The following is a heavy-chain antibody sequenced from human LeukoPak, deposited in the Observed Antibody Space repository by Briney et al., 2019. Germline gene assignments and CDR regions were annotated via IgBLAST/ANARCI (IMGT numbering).Heavy chain of an antibody. CDR3: ASVNYYDNWALDY. CDR2: ISSSSSYI. CDR1: GFTFSSYS. Sequence: GGSLRLSCAASGFTFSSYSMNWVRQAPGKGLEWVSSISSSSSYIYYADSVKGRFTISRDNAKNSLYLQMNSLRAEDTAVYYCASVNYYDNWALDYWGQGTLVTVSS. D-gene: IGHD3-22*01. J-gene: IGHJ4*02. V-gene: IGHV3-21*01.